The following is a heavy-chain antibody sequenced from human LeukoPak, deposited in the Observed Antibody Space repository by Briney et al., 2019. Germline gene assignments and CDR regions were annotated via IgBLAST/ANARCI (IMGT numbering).Heavy chain of an antibody. Sequence: PGGSLRLSCAASGFTFSGSAMHSVRQASGKGLEWVGRIRSKANSYATAYAASVKGRFTLSRDDSKNTAYLQMNSLKTEDTAVYYCTPDSGDPQLVAFDIWGQGTMVTVSS. CDR1: GFTFSGSA. D-gene: IGHD4-17*01. V-gene: IGHV3-73*01. CDR3: TPDSGDPQLVAFDI. CDR2: IRSKANSYAT. J-gene: IGHJ3*02.